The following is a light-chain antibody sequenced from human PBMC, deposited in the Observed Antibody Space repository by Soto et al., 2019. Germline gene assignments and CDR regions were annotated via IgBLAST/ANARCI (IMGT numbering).Light chain of an antibody. Sequence: QSALTQPASVSGSPGQSITISCTGTSSDVGSYNLVSWYQQHPGKAPKLMIYEGSKRPSGVSNRFSGSKSVNTASLTISGLQAEDEADYYCCSYAGSSMYVVFGGGTKVTVL. CDR2: EGS. V-gene: IGLV2-23*01. CDR3: CSYAGSSMYVV. J-gene: IGLJ2*01. CDR1: SSDVGSYNL.